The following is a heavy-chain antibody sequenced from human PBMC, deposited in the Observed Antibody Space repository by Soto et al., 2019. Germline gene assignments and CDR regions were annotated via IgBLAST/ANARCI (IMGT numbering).Heavy chain of an antibody. CDR3: ARAIGSGSYLVSY. Sequence: SETLSLTCTVSNGSISSDFWTWIRQPPGKGLEWIGYIHYSGSTNYNPSLKSRVTISVDTSKNQFSLKLSSVTAADTAVYYCARAIGSGSYLVSYWGQGTLVTVSS. J-gene: IGHJ4*02. D-gene: IGHD3-10*01. CDR2: IHYSGST. CDR1: NGSISSDF. V-gene: IGHV4-59*01.